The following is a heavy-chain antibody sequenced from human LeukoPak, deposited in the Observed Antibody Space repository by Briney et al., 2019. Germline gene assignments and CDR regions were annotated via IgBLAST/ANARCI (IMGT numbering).Heavy chain of an antibody. CDR3: ARLPYSSGWTYFDY. D-gene: IGHD6-19*01. V-gene: IGHV4-34*12. Sequence: SETLSLTCGASGGSFSDYYWSWVRQPPGKGLEWIGEIIHSGATSSNPSLKSRVTMSVDTSKNQFSLKLSSVTAADTAVYYGARLPYSSGWTYFDYWGQGTLVTVSS. J-gene: IGHJ4*02. CDR2: IIHSGAT. CDR1: GGSFSDYY.